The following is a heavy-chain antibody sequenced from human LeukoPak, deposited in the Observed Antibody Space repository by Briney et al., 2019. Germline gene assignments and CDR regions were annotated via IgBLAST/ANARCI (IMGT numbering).Heavy chain of an antibody. J-gene: IGHJ3*02. Sequence: PSETLSLTCDVSGGSISSDNWWNWVRQSPGKGLEWIGYIYYSGSTNYNPSLKSRVTISVDTSKNQFSLKLSSVTAADTAVYYCARMKDAFDIWGQGTMVTVSS. CDR3: ARMKDAFDI. CDR2: IYYSGST. CDR1: GGSISSDN. V-gene: IGHV4-4*02.